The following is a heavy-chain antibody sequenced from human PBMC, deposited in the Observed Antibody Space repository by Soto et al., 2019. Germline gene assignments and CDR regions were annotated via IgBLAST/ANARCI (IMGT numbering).Heavy chain of an antibody. V-gene: IGHV3-43*01. CDR1: GFTFDDYT. CDR3: AKDMWEPKAPYYYYGMDV. J-gene: IGHJ6*02. D-gene: IGHD1-26*01. CDR2: ISWDGGST. Sequence: GGSLRLSCAASGFTFDDYTMHWVRQAPGKGLEWVSLISWDGGSTYYADSVKGRFTTSRDNSKNSLYLQMNSLRTEDTALYYCAKDMWEPKAPYYYYGMDVWGQGTTVTVSS.